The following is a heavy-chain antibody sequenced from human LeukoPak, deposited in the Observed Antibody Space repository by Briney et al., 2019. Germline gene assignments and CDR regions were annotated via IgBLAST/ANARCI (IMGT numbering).Heavy chain of an antibody. V-gene: IGHV3-30*14. Sequence: PGRSLRLSCAASGLTFSSNAMHWVRQAPSKGLEWVAVVSFDGNNKYYADSVKGRFTISRDNSKNTLYLQMNSLRVEDTAVYYCARSSHYDILTGYSEEDAFDIWGQGTMVTVSS. J-gene: IGHJ3*02. D-gene: IGHD3-9*01. CDR3: ARSSHYDILTGYSEEDAFDI. CDR2: VSFDGNNK. CDR1: GLTFSSNA.